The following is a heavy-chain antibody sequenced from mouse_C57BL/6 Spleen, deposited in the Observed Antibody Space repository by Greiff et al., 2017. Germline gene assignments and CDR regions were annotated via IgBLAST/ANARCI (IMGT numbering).Heavy chain of an antibody. J-gene: IGHJ1*03. Sequence: VQLQQPGAELVKPGASVKVSCTASGYTFTSYWMHWVKQRPGQGLEWIGRIHPSDSDTNYTQKFKGKATLTLDKSSSTAYLQLSSLTSEDAAVYYCSIAYGNSWAVDGWGKGTTVTVSS. CDR1: GYTFTSYW. CDR2: IHPSDSDT. CDR3: SIAYGNSWAVDG. V-gene: IGHV1-74*01. D-gene: IGHD1-1*01.